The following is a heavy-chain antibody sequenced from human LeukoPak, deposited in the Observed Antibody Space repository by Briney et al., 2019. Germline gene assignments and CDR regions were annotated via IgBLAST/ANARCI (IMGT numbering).Heavy chain of an antibody. CDR3: AKAEEMADYFDY. D-gene: IGHD5-24*01. Sequence: GGSLRLSCAASGFTFDDYAMHWVRQAPGKGLEWVSGISWNSGSIGYAVSVKGRFTISRDNAKNSLYLQMNSLRAEDTALYYCAKAEEMADYFDYWGQGTLVTVSS. CDR1: GFTFDDYA. CDR2: ISWNSGSI. V-gene: IGHV3-9*01. J-gene: IGHJ4*02.